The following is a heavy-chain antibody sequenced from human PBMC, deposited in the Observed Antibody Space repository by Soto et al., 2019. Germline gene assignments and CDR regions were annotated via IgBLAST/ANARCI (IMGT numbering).Heavy chain of an antibody. CDR2: ISSSSSYI. CDR1: GFTFSSYS. D-gene: IGHD2-2*02. CDR3: AVDGCSSTSCYREY. J-gene: IGHJ4*02. Sequence: EVQLVESGGGLVKPGGSLRLSCAASGFTFSSYSMNWVRQAPGKGLEWVSSISSSSSYIYYADSVKGRFTISRDNAKNSLYLQMNSLRAEDTAVYYCAVDGCSSTSCYREYWGQGTLVTVSS. V-gene: IGHV3-21*01.